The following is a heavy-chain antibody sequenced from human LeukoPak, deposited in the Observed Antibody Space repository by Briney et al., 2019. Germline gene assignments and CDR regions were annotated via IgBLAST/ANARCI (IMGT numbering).Heavy chain of an antibody. V-gene: IGHV3-30*04. D-gene: IGHD6-13*01. CDR2: ISYDGSNK. CDR1: GFTFSSYA. Sequence: GGSLRLSCAASGFTFSSYAMHWVRQAPGKGLEWVAVISYDGSNKYYADSVKGRFTISRDNSKNTLYLQMNGLRAEDTAVYYCARALASSSWYGLNYWGQGTLVTVSS. J-gene: IGHJ4*02. CDR3: ARALASSSWYGLNY.